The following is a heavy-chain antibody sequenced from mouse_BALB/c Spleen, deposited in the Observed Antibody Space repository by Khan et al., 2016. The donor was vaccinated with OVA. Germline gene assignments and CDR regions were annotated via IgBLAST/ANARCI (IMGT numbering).Heavy chain of an antibody. CDR1: GYTFSNYW. CDR2: INPSSGHT. J-gene: IGHJ2*01. Sequence: VRLQQSGAELAKPGASVKMSCKASGYTFSNYWIHWVKQRPGQGLEWIGYINPSSGHTYYNQTFNDKATLTTDKSSSTAYMQLSSLTSEDSAVYYCARDRIDYWGQGTTLTVSS. CDR3: ARDRIDY. V-gene: IGHV1-7*01.